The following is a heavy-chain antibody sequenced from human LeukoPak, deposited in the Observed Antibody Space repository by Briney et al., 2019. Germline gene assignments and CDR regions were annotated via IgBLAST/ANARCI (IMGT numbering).Heavy chain of an antibody. J-gene: IGHJ4*02. Sequence: GESLKISCKGSGYTFTSYWIGWVRQMPGKGLEWMGIIYPGDSDTRYSASFQGQFTISADNSISTAYLQRSSLKASDTAMYYCARQTSSSRWYYFDYWGQGTLVTVSS. CDR1: GYTFTSYW. CDR2: IYPGDSDT. V-gene: IGHV5-51*01. D-gene: IGHD6-13*01. CDR3: ARQTSSSRWYYFDY.